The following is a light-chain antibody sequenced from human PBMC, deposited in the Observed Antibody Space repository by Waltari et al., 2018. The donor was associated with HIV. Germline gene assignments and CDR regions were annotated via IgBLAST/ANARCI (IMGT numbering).Light chain of an antibody. Sequence: QSALTQPPSVTGAPVQSTTISSSATRSAVGIYNVVSWYQQHPGKAPKLVIYEVRKRPSVVSSRFSGSKSGNTASLTISGLQAEDEADYCCCSYAGRSTHVFGTGTKVTVL. J-gene: IGLJ1*01. CDR1: RSAVGIYNV. CDR3: CSYAGRSTHV. CDR2: EVR. V-gene: IGLV2-23*02.